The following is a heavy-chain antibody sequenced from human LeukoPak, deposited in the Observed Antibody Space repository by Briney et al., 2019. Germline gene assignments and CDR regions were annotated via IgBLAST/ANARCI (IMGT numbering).Heavy chain of an antibody. J-gene: IGHJ4*02. D-gene: IGHD1-26*01. Sequence: GGSLRLSCEASGFSFSNYFISWIRHAPGKGLEWVSYITNSGRSTNYADAVKGRFTISRDNAKKSVYLEMTDLRAEDTAVYYCAREASGNYHVFDSWGQGTLVTLS. CDR2: ITNSGRST. CDR3: AREASGNYHVFDS. V-gene: IGHV3-11*04. CDR1: GFSFSNYF.